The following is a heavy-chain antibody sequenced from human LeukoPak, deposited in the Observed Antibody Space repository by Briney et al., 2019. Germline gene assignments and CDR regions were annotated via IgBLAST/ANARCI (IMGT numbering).Heavy chain of an antibody. CDR2: ISYDGSNK. CDR1: GFTFSSYA. D-gene: IGHD3-10*01. Sequence: HPGGSLRLSCAASGFTFSSYAMHWVRQAPGKGLEWVAVISYDGSNKYYADSVKGRFTIPRDNSKNTLYLQMNSLRAEDTAVYYCAREGGITMVRGVIITFHKYFDYWGQGTLVTVSS. V-gene: IGHV3-30*04. J-gene: IGHJ4*02. CDR3: AREGGITMVRGVIITFHKYFDY.